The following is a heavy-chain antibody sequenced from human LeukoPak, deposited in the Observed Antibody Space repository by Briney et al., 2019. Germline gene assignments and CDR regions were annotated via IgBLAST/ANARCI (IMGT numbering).Heavy chain of an antibody. CDR3: ARFAYCGGHCWYYFDY. Sequence: SSETLSLNCTVSGGSISSYYWSWIRQPPGKGLEWIGYIYSSGSTNYNPSLKSRITISVDTSKNQFSLKLSSVTAADTAVYYCARFAYCGGHCWYYFDYWGQGSLVTVSS. CDR1: GGSISSYY. V-gene: IGHV4-59*01. D-gene: IGHD2-21*02. CDR2: IYSSGST. J-gene: IGHJ4*02.